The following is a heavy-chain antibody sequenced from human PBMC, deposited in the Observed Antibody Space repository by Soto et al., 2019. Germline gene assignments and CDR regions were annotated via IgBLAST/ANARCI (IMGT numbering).Heavy chain of an antibody. J-gene: IGHJ2*01. CDR3: ARSFYDILTGYYLYWYFDL. CDR2: IIPIFGTA. D-gene: IGHD3-9*01. V-gene: IGHV1-69*12. CDR1: GGTFSSYA. Sequence: QVQLVQSGAEVKKPGSSVKVSCKASGGTFSSYAISWVRQAPGQGLEWMGGIIPIFGTANYAQKFQGRVTITADESTSTAYMELSRLRSEDTAVYYCARSFYDILTGYYLYWYFDLWGRGTLVTVSS.